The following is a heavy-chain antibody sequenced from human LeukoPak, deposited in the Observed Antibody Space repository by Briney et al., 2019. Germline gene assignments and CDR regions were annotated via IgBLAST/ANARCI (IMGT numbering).Heavy chain of an antibody. V-gene: IGHV4-61*02. CDR3: ARDSIVVDLPLDY. CDR2: IYTSGST. CDR1: GGSISSGSYY. J-gene: IGHJ4*02. Sequence: SQTLSLTCTVSGGSISSGSYYWSWIRQPAGKGLEWIGRIYTSGSTNYNPSLKSRVTISVDTSKNQFSLKLSSVTAADTAVYYCARDSIVVDLPLDYWGQGTLVTVSS. D-gene: IGHD2-2*01.